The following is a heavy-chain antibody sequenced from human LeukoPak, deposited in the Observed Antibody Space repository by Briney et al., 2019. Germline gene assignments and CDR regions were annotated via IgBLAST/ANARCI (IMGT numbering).Heavy chain of an antibody. CDR2: IRSKGNNYAT. CDR3: AKDWGPNLRTFPFY. CDR1: GFTFSGSA. V-gene: IGHV3-73*01. D-gene: IGHD3-16*01. J-gene: IGHJ4*02. Sequence: QPGGSLRLSCAASGFTFSGSAMRWVRQASGKGLEWVGRIRSKGNNYATAYAASVKGRFTISRDNSKNTLYLQMNSLRAEDTAVYYCAKDWGPNLRTFPFYWGQGTLVTVSS.